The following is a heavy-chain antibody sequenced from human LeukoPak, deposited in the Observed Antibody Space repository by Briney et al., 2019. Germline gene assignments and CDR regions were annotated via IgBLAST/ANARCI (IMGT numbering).Heavy chain of an antibody. Sequence: GGSLRLSCTASGFTFSTYNMNWARQAPGKGLEWVSCISSSSSYICYADSVKGRFTISRDNAKNSLYLQMNSLRAEDTAVYYCARERAYIMATITNYMDVWGKGTTVTVSS. J-gene: IGHJ6*03. CDR2: ISSSSSYI. D-gene: IGHD5-12*01. V-gene: IGHV3-21*01. CDR1: GFTFSTYN. CDR3: ARERAYIMATITNYMDV.